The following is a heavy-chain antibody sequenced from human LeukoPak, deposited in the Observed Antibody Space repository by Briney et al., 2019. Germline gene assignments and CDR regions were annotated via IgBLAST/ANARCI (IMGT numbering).Heavy chain of an antibody. Sequence: PGGSLRLSCAASGFSFNEYAIHWVRQAPGKGLEWVAGISWNSASIGYADSVKGRFTISRDTSKNTLYLQMNSVRAEDTAVYYCARDRNSFGIASSSWSHDVFDIDVWGQGTMVTVSS. D-gene: IGHD6-13*01. V-gene: IGHV3-9*01. CDR3: ARDRNSFGIASSSWSHDVFDIDV. CDR2: ISWNSASI. CDR1: GFSFNEYA. J-gene: IGHJ3*01.